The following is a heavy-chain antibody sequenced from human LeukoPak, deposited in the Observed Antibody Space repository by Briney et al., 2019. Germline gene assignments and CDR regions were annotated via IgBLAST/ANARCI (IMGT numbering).Heavy chain of an antibody. V-gene: IGHV1-69*13. J-gene: IGHJ4*02. Sequence: SVKVSCKASGGTFSSYAISWVRQAPGQGLEWMGGIIPIFGTANYAQKFQGRVTVTADESTSTAYMELSSLRSEDTAVYYCASPPSGVTAILYYWGQGTLVTVSS. CDR3: ASPPSGVTAILYY. CDR2: IIPIFGTA. CDR1: GGTFSSYA. D-gene: IGHD2-21*02.